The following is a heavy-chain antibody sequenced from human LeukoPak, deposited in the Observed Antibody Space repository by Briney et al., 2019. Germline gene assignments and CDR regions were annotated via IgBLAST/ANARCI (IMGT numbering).Heavy chain of an antibody. V-gene: IGHV4-59*08. CDR2: IYHSGGT. J-gene: IGHJ4*02. Sequence: MPSETLSLTCSVSGGSISSYYWGWIRQPPGNGLEWVGYIYHSGGTNYNRSLKSPVTISLVASKDLFSLQLRSVAAADPAVYPCARGGGRGYSYVTFDYWGQGTLATVSS. D-gene: IGHD5-18*01. CDR1: GGSISSYY. CDR3: ARGGGRGYSYVTFDY.